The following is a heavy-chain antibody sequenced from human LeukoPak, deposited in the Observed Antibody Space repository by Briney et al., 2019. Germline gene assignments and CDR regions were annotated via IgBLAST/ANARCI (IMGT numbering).Heavy chain of an antibody. J-gene: IGHJ4*02. CDR1: GGSFSGYY. D-gene: IGHD5-12*01. CDR2: INHSGST. Sequence: SETLSLTCAVYGGSFSGYYWSWIRQPPGKGLEWIGEINHSGSTNYNPSLKRRVTISVDTSKNQFSLKLSSVTAADTAVYYCARISGPPLVYWGQGTLVTVSS. V-gene: IGHV4-34*01. CDR3: ARISGPPLVY.